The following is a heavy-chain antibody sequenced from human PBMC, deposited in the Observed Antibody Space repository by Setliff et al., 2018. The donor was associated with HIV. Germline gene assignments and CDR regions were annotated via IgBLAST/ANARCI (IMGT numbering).Heavy chain of an antibody. CDR3: AKGARGPPHRTPVLPFDY. D-gene: IGHD6-6*01. CDR1: GFTFSGYG. Sequence: GGSLRLSCAASGFTFSGYGMHWVRQAPGRGLEWVAFIWSDGSNKYYADLVKGRFTISRDNSKNTLYLQMNSLRGEDTAVYYCAKGARGPPHRTPVLPFDYWGQGTLVTVSS. J-gene: IGHJ4*02. V-gene: IGHV3-30*02. CDR2: IWSDGSNK.